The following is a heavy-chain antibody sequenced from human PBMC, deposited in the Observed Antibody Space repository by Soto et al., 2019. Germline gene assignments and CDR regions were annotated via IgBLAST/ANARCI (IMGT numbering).Heavy chain of an antibody. CDR1: GGTFSSYA. CDR2: IIPIFGTA. J-gene: IGHJ6*02. Sequence: SVKVSCKASGGTFSSYAISWVLQAPGQGLEWMGGIIPIFGTANYAQKFQGRVTITADESTSTAYMELSSLRSEDTAVYYCARAPYSGSHGGYYYGMDVWGQGTTVTVSS. CDR3: ARAPYSGSHGGYYYGMDV. D-gene: IGHD1-26*01. V-gene: IGHV1-69*13.